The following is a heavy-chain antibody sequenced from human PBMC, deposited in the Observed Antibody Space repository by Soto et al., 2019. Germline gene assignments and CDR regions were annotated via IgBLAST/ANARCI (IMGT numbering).Heavy chain of an antibody. J-gene: IGHJ4*02. CDR2: IYHSGST. CDR1: GGSISSSNW. Sequence: QVQLQESGPGLVKPSGTLSLTCAVSGGSISSSNWWSWVRQPPGKGLEWIGEIYHSGSTNYNPSLKSRLTLSVDKSSKQFPPQPSSVTAADTAVYYCAGDSSGCKPPDWGQGTLVTVSS. CDR3: AGDSSGCKPPD. D-gene: IGHD6-19*01. V-gene: IGHV4-4*02.